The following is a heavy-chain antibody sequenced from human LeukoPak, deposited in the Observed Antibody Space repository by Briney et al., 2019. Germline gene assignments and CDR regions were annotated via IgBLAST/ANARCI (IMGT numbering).Heavy chain of an antibody. J-gene: IGHJ4*02. CDR1: GFTFSSYS. V-gene: IGHV3-21*01. D-gene: IGHD3-22*01. Sequence: GGSLRLSCAASGFTFSSYSMNWVRQAPGKGLEWVSSISSSSSYIYYADSVKGRFTNSRDNAKNSLYLQMNSLRAEDTAVYYCARDTYYDSSGYPSDFDYWGQGTLVTVSS. CDR3: ARDTYYDSSGYPSDFDY. CDR2: ISSSSSYI.